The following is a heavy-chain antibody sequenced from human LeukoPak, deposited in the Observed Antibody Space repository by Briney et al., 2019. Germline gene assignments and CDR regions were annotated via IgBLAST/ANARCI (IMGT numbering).Heavy chain of an antibody. V-gene: IGHV3-48*01. D-gene: IGHD3-16*01. CDR1: GFTFSSYS. CDR3: ASLVWMGPTGY. Sequence: GGSLRLSCAASGFTFSSYSMNWVRQAPGKGLEWVSYISSSSSTIYYADSVKGRFTISRDNAKNSLYLQMNSLRAEDTAVYYCASLVWMGPTGYWGQGTLVTVSS. J-gene: IGHJ4*02. CDR2: ISSSSSTI.